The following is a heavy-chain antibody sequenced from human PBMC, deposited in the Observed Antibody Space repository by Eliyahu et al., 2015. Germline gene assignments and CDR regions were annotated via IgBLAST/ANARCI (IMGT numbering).Heavy chain of an antibody. V-gene: IGHV1-69*01. CDR1: GGTFNRSP. D-gene: IGHD1-26*01. CDR3: TSHDTYSLNYPFDY. Sequence: QVQLVQSGAEVKKPGSSVKVSCXSSGGTFNRSPISWVRQAPGQGLEWVGGFIPILGTPKYAQRFQGRVTITADDSTSTAYMELSGLRSEDTALYYCTSHDTYSLNYPFDYWGQGTLVTVSS. CDR2: FIPILGTP. J-gene: IGHJ4*02.